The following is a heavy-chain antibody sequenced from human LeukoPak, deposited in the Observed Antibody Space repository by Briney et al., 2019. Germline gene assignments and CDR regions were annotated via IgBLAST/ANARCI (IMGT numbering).Heavy chain of an antibody. Sequence: GGSLRLSCAASGFTFSDYYMSWVRQAPGKGLEWISYISSSGTTISHADSVKGRFTISRDNAKNSLFLQMHSLRVEDTALYYCARGLPPDSWGQGILVTVAS. V-gene: IGHV3-11*01. J-gene: IGHJ4*02. CDR1: GFTFSDYY. CDR3: ARGLPPDS. CDR2: ISSSGTTI.